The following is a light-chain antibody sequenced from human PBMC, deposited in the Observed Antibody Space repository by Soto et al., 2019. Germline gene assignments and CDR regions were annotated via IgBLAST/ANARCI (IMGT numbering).Light chain of an antibody. CDR2: DVY. CDR3: TSYTSTDIGV. Sequence: SVLTQPACVSGSPGQSITISCTGTSSDVGGYNYVSWYQQYPGKAPKLLIYDVYNRPSGVSNRFSGSKSGNTASLTISGLQAEDEAHYHCTSYTSTDIGVFGGGTKVTVL. V-gene: IGLV2-14*03. J-gene: IGLJ3*02. CDR1: SSDVGGYNY.